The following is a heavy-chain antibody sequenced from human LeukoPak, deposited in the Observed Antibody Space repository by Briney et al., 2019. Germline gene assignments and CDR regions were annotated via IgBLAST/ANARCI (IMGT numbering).Heavy chain of an antibody. CDR1: GFTFSSYA. V-gene: IGHV3-23*01. Sequence: ASLRLSCAASGFTFSSYAMSWVRQAPGKGLEWVSAISGSGGSTYYADSVKGRFTISRDDSKNTLYLQMNSLRAEDTAVYYCAKDREDSSSPYYFDYWGQGTLVTVSS. CDR3: AKDREDSSSPYYFDY. D-gene: IGHD6-6*01. J-gene: IGHJ4*02. CDR2: ISGSGGST.